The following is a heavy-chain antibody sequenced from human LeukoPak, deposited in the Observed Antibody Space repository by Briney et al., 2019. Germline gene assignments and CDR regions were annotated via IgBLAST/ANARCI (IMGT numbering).Heavy chain of an antibody. V-gene: IGHV4-34*01. J-gene: IGHJ6*03. CDR1: GGSFSGYY. Sequence: SETLSLTCAVYGGSFSGYYWSWIRQPPGKGLEWIGEINHSGSANYNPSLKSRVTISVDTSKNQFSLKLSSVTAADTAVYYCARGNQKNWGYYYYYMDVWGKGTTVTVSS. D-gene: IGHD7-27*01. CDR3: ARGNQKNWGYYYYYMDV. CDR2: INHSGSA.